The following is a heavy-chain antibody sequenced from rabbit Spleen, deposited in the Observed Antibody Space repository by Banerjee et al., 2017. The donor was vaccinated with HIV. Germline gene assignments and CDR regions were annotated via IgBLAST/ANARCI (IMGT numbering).Heavy chain of an antibody. CDR1: GFSFSDRDV. J-gene: IGHJ4*01. CDR3: ARETSSGWGIVSFYFSL. V-gene: IGHV1S45*01. CDR2: INTATGKA. Sequence: QEQLVESGGGLVMPGASLTLTCTASGFSFSDRDVMCWVRQAPGKGLEWIACINTATGKAVYASWAKGRFTISKTSSTTVTLQMTSLTAADTATYFCARETSSGWGIVSFYFSLWGPGTLVTVS. D-gene: IGHD4-1*01.